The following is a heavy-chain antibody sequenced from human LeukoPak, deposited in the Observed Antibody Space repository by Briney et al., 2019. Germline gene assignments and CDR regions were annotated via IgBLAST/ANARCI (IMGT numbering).Heavy chain of an antibody. D-gene: IGHD2-21*01. CDR3: AKADIVVVSQNAFDV. Sequence: PGGSLRLSCAASGFTFSSYWMSWVRQAPGKGLEWVSGVSGSGTNTYYADSVKGRFTISRDNSKNTLYLQMNSLRAGDTALYYCAKADIVVVSQNAFDVWGQGTMVTVSS. J-gene: IGHJ3*01. CDR1: GFTFSSYW. CDR2: VSGSGTNT. V-gene: IGHV3-23*01.